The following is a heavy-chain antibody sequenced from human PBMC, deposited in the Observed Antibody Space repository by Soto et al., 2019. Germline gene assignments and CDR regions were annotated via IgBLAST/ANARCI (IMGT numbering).Heavy chain of an antibody. Sequence: QVYLVESGGGVVQPGRSLRLSCAASGFMFRNHAMHWVRQGPGKGLDWVAVISFDGSNEFYADSVKGRFTISKDNSRNTIYLQMCSLRPGDTAVYYCVSVAVDVTTMVFVSPIDYWGQGALVTVPS. V-gene: IGHV3-30-3*01. J-gene: IGHJ4*02. CDR2: ISFDGSNE. D-gene: IGHD2-8*01. CDR3: VSVAVDVTTMVFVSPIDY. CDR1: GFMFRNHA.